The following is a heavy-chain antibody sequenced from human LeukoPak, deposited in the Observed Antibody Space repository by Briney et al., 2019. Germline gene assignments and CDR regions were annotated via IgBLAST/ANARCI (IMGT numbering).Heavy chain of an antibody. V-gene: IGHV3-23*01. CDR1: GFTFGSYA. CDR3: AKKMGAAWVDAFDI. CDR2: ISGSGGNT. Sequence: GGSLRLSCVASGFTFGSYAMSWVRQAPGKGLEWVSAISGSGGNTFYADSVKGRFTISRDNSKNTLYLQMNSLRAEDTAVYYCAKKMGAAWVDAFDIWGQGTMVTVSS. J-gene: IGHJ3*02. D-gene: IGHD1-26*01.